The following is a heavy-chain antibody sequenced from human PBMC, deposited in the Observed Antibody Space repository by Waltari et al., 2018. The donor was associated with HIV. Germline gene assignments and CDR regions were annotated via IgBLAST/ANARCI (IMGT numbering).Heavy chain of an antibody. J-gene: IGHJ1*01. CDR2: VYSGGCT. CDR1: GFSVRNNY. CDR3: AMTPPAGTGGYPGYFQH. Sequence: EVRLVESGGGSIQPGGSLRLSCAASGFSVRNNYLSWVRQTTGRGLECVSVVYSGGCTEYADSVRGRFTLSRDTSGNTLYLQMHSLRAEDTAVYYCAMTPPAGTGGYPGYFQHWGQGTLVTVSS. D-gene: IGHD2-8*02. V-gene: IGHV3-53*01.